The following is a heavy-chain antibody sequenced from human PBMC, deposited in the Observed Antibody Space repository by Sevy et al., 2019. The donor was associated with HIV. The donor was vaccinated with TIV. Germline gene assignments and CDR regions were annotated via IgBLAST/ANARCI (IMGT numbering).Heavy chain of an antibody. J-gene: IGHJ6*02. V-gene: IGHV3-48*02. D-gene: IGHD4-17*01. Sequence: GGSLRLSCAASGFTFSSYSMNWVRQAPGKGLEWVSYISSSSSTIYYADSVKGRFTISRDNAKNSLYLQMNSLRDEDTAVYYCARDGKTVTIAYYYYYGMDVWGQGTTVTVS. CDR1: GFTFSSYS. CDR2: ISSSSSTI. CDR3: ARDGKTVTIAYYYYYGMDV.